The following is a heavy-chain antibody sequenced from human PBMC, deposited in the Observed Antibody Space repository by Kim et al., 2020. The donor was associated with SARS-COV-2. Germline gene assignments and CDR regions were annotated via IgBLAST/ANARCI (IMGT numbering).Heavy chain of an antibody. CDR1: GGSISSYY. J-gene: IGHJ4*02. CDR2: IYYSGST. CDR3: ARFVSYSSGWLTIYYFDY. D-gene: IGHD6-19*01. V-gene: IGHV4-59*13. Sequence: SETLSLTCTVSGGSISSYYWSWIRQPPGKGLEWIGYIYYSGSTNYNPSLKSRVTISVDTSKNQFSLKLSSVTAADTAVYYCARFVSYSSGWLTIYYFDYWGQGTLVTVSS.